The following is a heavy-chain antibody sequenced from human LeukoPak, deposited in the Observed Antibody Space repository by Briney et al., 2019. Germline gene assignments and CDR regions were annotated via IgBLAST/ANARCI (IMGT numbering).Heavy chain of an antibody. CDR2: IYYSGST. D-gene: IGHD3-22*01. V-gene: IGHV4-59*01. J-gene: IGHJ4*02. Sequence: SETLSLTCTVSGGSISSYYWSWIRQPPGKGLEWIGYIYYSGSTNYNPSLKSRVTISVDTSKNQFSLKLSSVTAADTAVYYCARVFVDSSGYYSYYFDYWGQGTLATVSS. CDR1: GGSISSYY. CDR3: ARVFVDSSGYYSYYFDY.